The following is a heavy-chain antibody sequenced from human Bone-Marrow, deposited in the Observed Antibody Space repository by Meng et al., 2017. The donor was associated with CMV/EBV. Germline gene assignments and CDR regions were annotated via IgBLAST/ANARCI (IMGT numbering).Heavy chain of an antibody. CDR1: GYTFTSYY. Sequence: ASVMVSCKASGYTFTSYYMHWVRQAPGQGLEWMGIINPSGGSTSYAQKFQGRVTMTRDTSTSTVYMELSILRSEDTAVYYCARDPSYTAMVTGGGDCGMDVWGQGTTVTVSS. CDR3: ARDPSYTAMVTGGGDCGMDV. J-gene: IGHJ6*02. V-gene: IGHV1-46*01. D-gene: IGHD5-18*01. CDR2: INPSGGST.